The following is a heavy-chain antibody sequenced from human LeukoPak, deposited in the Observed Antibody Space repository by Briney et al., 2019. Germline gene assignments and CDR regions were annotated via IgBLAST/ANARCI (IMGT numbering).Heavy chain of an antibody. Sequence: GGSLRLSCAASGFTFSSYSMNWVRQAPGKGLEWVSYISSSSSTIYYADSVKGRFTISRDNAKNSLYLQMSSLRAEDTAVYYCARDPWDNIDSSSFDYWGQGTLVTVSS. CDR2: ISSSSSTI. D-gene: IGHD6-13*01. J-gene: IGHJ4*02. CDR3: ARDPWDNIDSSSFDY. CDR1: GFTFSSYS. V-gene: IGHV3-48*01.